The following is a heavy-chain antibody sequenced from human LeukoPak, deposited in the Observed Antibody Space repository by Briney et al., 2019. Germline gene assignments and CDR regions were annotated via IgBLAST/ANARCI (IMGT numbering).Heavy chain of an antibody. V-gene: IGHV4-31*03. D-gene: IGHD2-15*01. Sequence: NPSETLSLTCTVSGGSISSGGYYWSWIRQHPGKGLEWIGYIYYSGSTYYNPSLKSRVTISVDTSKNQFSLKLSSVTAADTAVYYCASAPLVYCSGGSCYPFSFGYWGQGILVTVSS. J-gene: IGHJ4*02. CDR3: ASAPLVYCSGGSCYPFSFGY. CDR2: IYYSGST. CDR1: GGSISSGGYY.